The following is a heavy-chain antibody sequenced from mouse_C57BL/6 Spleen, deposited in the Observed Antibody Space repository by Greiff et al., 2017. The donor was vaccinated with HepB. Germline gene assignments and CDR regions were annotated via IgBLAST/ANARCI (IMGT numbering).Heavy chain of an antibody. J-gene: IGHJ4*01. CDR2: IDPEDGDT. Sequence: VQLQQSGAELVRPGASVKLSCTASGFNIKDYYMHWVKQRPEQGLEWIGRIDPEDGDTEYAPKFQGKATMTADPSSNTAYLQLSSLTSEDTAVYYCTTDYYGSSYAMDYWGQGTSVTVAS. V-gene: IGHV14-1*01. D-gene: IGHD1-1*01. CDR3: TTDYYGSSYAMDY. CDR1: GFNIKDYY.